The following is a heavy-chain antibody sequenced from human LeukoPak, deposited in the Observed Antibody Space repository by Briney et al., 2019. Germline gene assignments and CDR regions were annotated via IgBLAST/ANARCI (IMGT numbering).Heavy chain of an antibody. CDR2: IHSSGST. D-gene: IGHD3-16*01. V-gene: IGHV4-59*08. CDR3: ARVLFYMDV. Sequence: SETLSLTCNVSGGSIRGYYWSWIRQPPGKGLEWIGYIHSSGSTNYNPSLKSRVTISVDTSKNQFSLKLSSVTAADTAVYYCARVLFYMDVWGKGTTVTVSS. J-gene: IGHJ6*03. CDR1: GGSIRGYY.